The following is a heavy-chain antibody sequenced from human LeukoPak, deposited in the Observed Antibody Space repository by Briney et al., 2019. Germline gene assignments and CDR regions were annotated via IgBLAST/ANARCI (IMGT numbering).Heavy chain of an antibody. Sequence: SETLSLTCTVSGGSVTSGSYYWSWIRQPPGRGLEWIGFIDYSGSANYKPSLKSRVTISIDTSKNQFSLNLTSVTAADTAVYYCARILVGVTFDYWGQGALVAVSS. CDR3: ARILVGVTFDY. J-gene: IGHJ4*02. CDR2: IDYSGSA. D-gene: IGHD1-26*01. V-gene: IGHV4-61*01. CDR1: GGSVTSGSYY.